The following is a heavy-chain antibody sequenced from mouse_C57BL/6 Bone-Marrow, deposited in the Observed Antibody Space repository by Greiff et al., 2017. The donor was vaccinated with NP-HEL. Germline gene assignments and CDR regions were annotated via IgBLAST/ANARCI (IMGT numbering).Heavy chain of an antibody. D-gene: IGHD2-4*01. CDR3: AKDPHYDPVWFDY. V-gene: IGHV1-19*01. J-gene: IGHJ2*01. CDR2: INPYNGGT. Sequence: EVQLQQSGPVLVKPGASVKMSCKASGYTFTDYYMNWVKQSHGKSLEWIGVINPYNGGTSYNQKFKGKATLTVDKSSSTAYMELNSLTSEDSAVYYCAKDPHYDPVWFDYWGQGTTLTVSS. CDR1: GYTFTDYY.